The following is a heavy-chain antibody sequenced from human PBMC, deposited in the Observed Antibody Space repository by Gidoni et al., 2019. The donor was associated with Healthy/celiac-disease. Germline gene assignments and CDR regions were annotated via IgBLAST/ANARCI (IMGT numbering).Heavy chain of an antibody. CDR1: GGSISSYY. Sequence: QVQLQESGPGLVKPSETLSLTCTVSGGSISSYYWSWIRQPPGKGLEWIGYLYYSGSTNYNPSLKSRVTISVDTSKNQFSLKLSSVTAADTAVYYCARERYGDYGGGWGQGTLVTVSS. J-gene: IGHJ4*02. CDR3: ARERYGDYGGG. CDR2: LYYSGST. V-gene: IGHV4-59*01. D-gene: IGHD4-17*01.